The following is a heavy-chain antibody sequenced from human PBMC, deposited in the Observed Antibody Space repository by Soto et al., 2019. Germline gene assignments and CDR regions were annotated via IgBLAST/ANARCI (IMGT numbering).Heavy chain of an antibody. J-gene: IGHJ6*02. CDR3: ARVDVIQLHGMDV. CDR2: IYHSGST. D-gene: IGHD5-18*01. Sequence: QLQLQESGSGLVKPSQTLSLTCAVSGGSISSGGYSWSWIRQPPGKGLEWIGYIYHSGSTYYNPSLKSRVTISVDRSKNQFSLKLSSVNAADTAVYYCARVDVIQLHGMDVWGQGTTVTVSS. V-gene: IGHV4-30-2*01. CDR1: GGSISSGGYS.